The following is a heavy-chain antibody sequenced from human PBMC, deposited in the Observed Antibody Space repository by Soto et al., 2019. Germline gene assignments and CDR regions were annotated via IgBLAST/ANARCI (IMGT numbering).Heavy chain of an antibody. V-gene: IGHV3-48*02. CDR3: ARSGQQLIKYYFDY. CDR2: ISSSSSTI. CDR1: GFTFSSYS. J-gene: IGHJ4*02. D-gene: IGHD6-13*01. Sequence: LRLSCAASGFTFSSYSMNWVRQAPGKGLEWVSYISSSSSTIYYADSVKGRFTISRDNAKNSLYLQMNSLRDEDTAVYYCARSGQQLIKYYFDYWGQGTLVTVSS.